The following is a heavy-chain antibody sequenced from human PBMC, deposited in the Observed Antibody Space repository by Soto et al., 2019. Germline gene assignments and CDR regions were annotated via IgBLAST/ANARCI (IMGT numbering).Heavy chain of an antibody. CDR2: ISDGSDFI. J-gene: IGHJ4*02. D-gene: IGHD2-2*01. CDR3: ARVLYCSSSSCYGGAFDY. V-gene: IGHV3-11*01. CDR1: GLTFSDYF. Sequence: GGSLRLSCAASGLTFSDYFMTWVRQAPGKGLEWVSYISDGSDFIYYADSVKGRFTISRDNAKNSLYLQMNSLRAEDTAVYYCARVLYCSSSSCYGGAFDYWGQGALVTVSS.